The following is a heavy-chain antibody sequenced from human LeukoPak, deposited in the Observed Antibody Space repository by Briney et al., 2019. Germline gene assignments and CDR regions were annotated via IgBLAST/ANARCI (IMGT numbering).Heavy chain of an antibody. CDR3: ARDGSGWYYFDY. CDR2: IGTAGDT. CDR1: GFIFSSYD. V-gene: IGHV3-13*04. Sequence: PGGSLRLSCAASGFIFSSYDMHWVRQATGKGLEWVSAIGTAGDTYYPGSVKGRFTISRENAKNSLYLQMNSLRAGDTAVYYCARDGSGWYYFDYWGQGTLVTVSS. J-gene: IGHJ4*02. D-gene: IGHD6-19*01.